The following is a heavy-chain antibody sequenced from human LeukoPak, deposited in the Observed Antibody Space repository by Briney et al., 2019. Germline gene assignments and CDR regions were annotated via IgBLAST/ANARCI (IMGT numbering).Heavy chain of an antibody. J-gene: IGHJ4*02. Sequence: GGSLRLSCAASGFTFSNYDMHWVRQAPGKGLEWVAVTSYDGGTKYYGDSLKDRFTISRDNSKSTLYLQMNSLRAEDTAVYYCAKKHSSGWYYFDYWGQGTLVTVSS. D-gene: IGHD6-19*01. CDR3: AKKHSSGWYYFDY. CDR1: GFTFSNYD. CDR2: TSYDGGTK. V-gene: IGHV3-30*18.